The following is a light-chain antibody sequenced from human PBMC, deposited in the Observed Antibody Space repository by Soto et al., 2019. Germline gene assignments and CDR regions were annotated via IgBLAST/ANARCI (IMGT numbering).Light chain of an antibody. CDR3: QQCDDLPLT. CDR1: QDISNY. V-gene: IGKV1-33*01. CDR2: YAS. J-gene: IGKJ4*01. Sequence: DIQMTQSPSSLSASVGDRVTITCQASQDISNYLNGYQQKPGKAPMLLISYASNLETGVPSRFSGSGSGTDFTLTISSLQPEDIATYFCQQCDDLPLTFGGGTKVEI.